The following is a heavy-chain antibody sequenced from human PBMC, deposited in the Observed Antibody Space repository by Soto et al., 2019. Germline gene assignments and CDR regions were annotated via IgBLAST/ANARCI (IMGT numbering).Heavy chain of an antibody. J-gene: IGHJ6*02. Sequence: EVQLLESGGGLVQPGGSLRLSCAASGFTFSSYAMSWVRQAPGKGLEWVSAISGSGGSTYYADSVKGRFTISRDNSKNTLYLQMNSLRAEDTAVYYCAKPSGYPFYYYYGMDVWGQGTTVTVSS. V-gene: IGHV3-23*01. CDR2: ISGSGGST. D-gene: IGHD3-3*01. CDR1: GFTFSSYA. CDR3: AKPSGYPFYYYYGMDV.